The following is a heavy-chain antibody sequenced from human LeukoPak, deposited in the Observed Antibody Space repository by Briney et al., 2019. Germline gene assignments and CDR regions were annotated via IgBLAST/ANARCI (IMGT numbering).Heavy chain of an antibody. CDR3: ARMRLATRYYFDY. J-gene: IGHJ4*02. D-gene: IGHD6-6*01. CDR2: INPSGGST. CDR1: GYTFTSYY. Sequence: ASVKVSCKASGYTFTSYYMHWVRQAPGQGLEWMGIINPSGGSTSYAQKFQGRVTMTRDTSTSTVYMELRSLRSDDTAVYYCARMRLATRYYFDYWGQGTLVTVSS. V-gene: IGHV1-46*01.